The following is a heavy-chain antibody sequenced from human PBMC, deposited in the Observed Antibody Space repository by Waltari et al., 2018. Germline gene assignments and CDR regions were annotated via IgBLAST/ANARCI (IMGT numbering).Heavy chain of an antibody. CDR1: GGSISSHY. CDR3: ARDSVTALDP. Sequence: QVQLQESGPGLVKPSETLSLTCTVSGGSISSHYWSWIRQPPGKGLEWIGYIYYSGSTNYNPSLKSRVTIPVDTSKNQFSLKLSSVTAADTAVYYWARDSVTALDPWGQGTLVTVSS. CDR2: IYYSGST. V-gene: IGHV4-59*11. J-gene: IGHJ5*02. D-gene: IGHD2-21*02.